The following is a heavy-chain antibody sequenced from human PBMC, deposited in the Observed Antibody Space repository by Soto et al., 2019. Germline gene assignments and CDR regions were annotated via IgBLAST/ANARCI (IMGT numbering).Heavy chain of an antibody. D-gene: IGHD6-19*01. CDR3: ARGFRSSGWYPLFDY. CDR2: IYYSGST. J-gene: IGHJ4*02. V-gene: IGHV4-59*01. CDR1: GGSISSYY. Sequence: SETLSLTCTVSGGSISSYYWSWIRQPPGKGLEWIGYIYYSGSTNYNPSLKSRVTISVDTSKNQFSLKLSSVTAADTAVYYCARGFRSSGWYPLFDYWGQGTLVTVSS.